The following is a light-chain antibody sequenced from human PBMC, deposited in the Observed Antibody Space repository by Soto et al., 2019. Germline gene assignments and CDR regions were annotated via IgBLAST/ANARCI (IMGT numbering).Light chain of an antibody. J-gene: IGLJ2*01. V-gene: IGLV2-14*02. CDR2: EGT. CDR3: QSYDNSLSGSVV. Sequence: QSALTQPAPVSGSPGQSITISCTGTSSDVGSHYLVSWYQQHAGKVPKLIIYEGTQRPSGVPDRFSGSKSGTSASLAITGLQAEDAADYYCQSYDNSLSGSVVFGGGTQLTVL. CDR1: SSDVGSHYL.